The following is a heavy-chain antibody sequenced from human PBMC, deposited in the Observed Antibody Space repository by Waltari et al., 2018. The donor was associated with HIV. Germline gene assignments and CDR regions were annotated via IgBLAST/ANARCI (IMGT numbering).Heavy chain of an antibody. CDR2: IRGSGGGT. V-gene: IGHV3-23*01. D-gene: IGHD3-22*01. CDR3: AKSAAAGGPHYYDSSGSNVAFDI. J-gene: IGHJ3*02. Sequence: EVQLLESGGGLVQPGGSLRLSCAASGFTFSSDAMSWVRQAPGKGLEWVSAIRGSGGGTYYADSVKGRFTISRDNSKNTLYLQMNSLRAEDTAVYYCAKSAAAGGPHYYDSSGSNVAFDIWGQGTMVTVSS. CDR1: GFTFSSDA.